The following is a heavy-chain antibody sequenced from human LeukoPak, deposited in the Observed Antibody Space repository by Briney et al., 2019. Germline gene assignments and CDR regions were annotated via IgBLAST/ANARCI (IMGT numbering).Heavy chain of an antibody. J-gene: IGHJ4*02. D-gene: IGHD2-2*01. CDR3: ATGPTMPEPDTPPGLLDF. CDR1: GYSLTELS. Sequence: ASVKVSCKVSGYSLTELSTHWVRQAPGKGLEWMGGVDPESGAAMYAQKLQGRVTMTEDTSTDTAYMELNSLTSDDTAVYYCATGPTMPEPDTPPGLLDFWGQGTLVTVSS. V-gene: IGHV1-24*01. CDR2: VDPESGAA.